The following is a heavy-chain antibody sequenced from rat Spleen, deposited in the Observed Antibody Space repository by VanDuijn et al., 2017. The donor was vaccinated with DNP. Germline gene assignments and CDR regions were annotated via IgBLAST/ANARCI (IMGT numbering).Heavy chain of an antibody. CDR3: TRHDYSNYYFDY. Sequence: EVQLVETGGDLVPPGRSLKLSCVASGFTFSSYWMFWIRQAPGKGLEWVASINPDGGNTYCQDSVKGRFTISRDNAENTVYLQMNSLRSEDTATYYCTRHDYSNYYFDYWGRGVMVTVSS. V-gene: IGHV5-58*01. J-gene: IGHJ2*01. D-gene: IGHD1-8*01. CDR1: GFTFSSYW. CDR2: INPDGGNT.